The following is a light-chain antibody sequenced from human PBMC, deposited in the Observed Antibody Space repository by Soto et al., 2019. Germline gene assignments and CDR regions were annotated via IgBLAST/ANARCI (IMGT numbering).Light chain of an antibody. CDR2: AAS. Sequence: FVLTQSPGNLSLSPGERVTLSCKVSQSVTNSELAWYQQKPGQAPRLLIYAASSRATGIPDRFSGGGSGTEFTLTISSLQSEDFAVYYCQQYNNWPRTFGQGTKVDI. V-gene: IGKV3-20*01. CDR3: QQYNNWPRT. J-gene: IGKJ1*01. CDR1: QSVTNSE.